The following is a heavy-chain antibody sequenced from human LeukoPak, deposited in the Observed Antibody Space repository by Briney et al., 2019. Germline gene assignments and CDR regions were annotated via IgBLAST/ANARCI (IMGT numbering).Heavy chain of an antibody. V-gene: IGHV5-51*01. CDR3: ARQSHSITDY. J-gene: IGHJ4*02. CDR2: MYPGDSDT. D-gene: IGHD1-14*01. Sequence: GESLKISCKGSGYNFTNDWIGWVRQMSGEGLEWMGIMYPGDSDTRYSPSFQGQVTISADRSISTAYLQWSSLKASDTAMYYCARQSHSITDYWGQGTLVTVSS. CDR1: GYNFTNDW.